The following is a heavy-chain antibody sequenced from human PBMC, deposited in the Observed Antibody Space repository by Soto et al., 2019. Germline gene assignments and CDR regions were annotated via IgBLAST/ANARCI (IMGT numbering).Heavy chain of an antibody. V-gene: IGHV3-30*04. CDR1: GFTFSSYA. CDR2: ISYDGSNK. J-gene: IGHJ4*02. CDR3: ARDGALYDSSGYDY. D-gene: IGHD3-22*01. Sequence: GGSLRLSCAASGFTFSSYAMHWVRQAPGKGLEWVAVISYDGSNKYYADSVKGRFTISRDNSKNTLYLQMNSLRAEDTAVYYCARDGALYDSSGYDYWGQGTLVTVSS.